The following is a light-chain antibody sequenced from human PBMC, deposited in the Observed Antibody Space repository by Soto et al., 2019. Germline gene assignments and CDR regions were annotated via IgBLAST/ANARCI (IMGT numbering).Light chain of an antibody. Sequence: QSVLTQPPSVSGAPGQRVTISCTGSSSNIGAGYDVHWYQQLPGTAPKLLIYGNSNRPSGVPDRFSGSNAGTSASLAIAGLQAEDEADYYCQSYDSSFHVVFGGGTKLTVL. CDR3: QSYDSSFHVV. J-gene: IGLJ2*01. CDR2: GNS. CDR1: SSNIGAGYD. V-gene: IGLV1-40*01.